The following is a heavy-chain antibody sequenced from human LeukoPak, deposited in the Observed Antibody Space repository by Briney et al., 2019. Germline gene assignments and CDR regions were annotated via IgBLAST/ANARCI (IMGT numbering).Heavy chain of an antibody. CDR2: IYYSGST. Sequence: SETLSLTCTVSGGSISSYYWSWIRQPPGKGLEWIGYIYYSGSTNYNPSLKSRVTISVDTSKNQFSLKLSSVTAADTAVYYCARDLNYWYFDLWGRGTLVTVSS. CDR1: GGSISSYY. V-gene: IGHV4-59*01. CDR3: ARDLNYWYFDL. J-gene: IGHJ2*01.